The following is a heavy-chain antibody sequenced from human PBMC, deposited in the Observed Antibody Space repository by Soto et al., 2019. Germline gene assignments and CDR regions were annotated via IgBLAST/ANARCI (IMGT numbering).Heavy chain of an antibody. CDR2: ISGSGGT. V-gene: IGHV3-23*01. Sequence: EVQLLESGGDFVQPGGSLRLSCAASGFTFSTSAMSWVRQTPGKGLEWVSGISGSGGTYYAESLKGRFTVSRDNSKNTLHLKMKPMGAEDTSVYYCAKELWFEVLFRDYSYGMDVWGQGTTVTVSS. D-gene: IGHD3-10*01. CDR1: GFTFSTSA. CDR3: AKELWFEVLFRDYSYGMDV. J-gene: IGHJ6*02.